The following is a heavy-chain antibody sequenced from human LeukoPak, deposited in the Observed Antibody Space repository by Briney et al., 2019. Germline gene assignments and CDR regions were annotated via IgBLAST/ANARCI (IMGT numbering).Heavy chain of an antibody. D-gene: IGHD2-2*01. CDR2: IYYSGST. CDR3: ARCSYDIVVVPAAINFDY. V-gene: IGHV4-39*01. J-gene: IGHJ4*02. Sequence: SETLSLTCTVSGGSISSSSYYWGWIRQPPGKGLEWIGSIYYSGSTYYNPSLKSRVTISVDTSKNQFSLKLSSVTAADTAVYYCARCSYDIVVVPAAINFDYWGQGTLVTVSS. CDR1: GGSISSSSYY.